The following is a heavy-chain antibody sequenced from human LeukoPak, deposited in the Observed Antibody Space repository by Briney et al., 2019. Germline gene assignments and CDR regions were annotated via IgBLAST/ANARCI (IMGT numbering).Heavy chain of an antibody. D-gene: IGHD5-12*01. CDR1: GYTFTSNY. Sequence: GASVKVSCKAFGYTFTSNYMHWVRQAPGQGPEWMGVISPSGGSTTYAQKFQGRVTLTRDMSTSTAYMELRSLRSDDTAVYYCARDIGWLRVPRYDYWGQGTLVTVSS. V-gene: IGHV1-46*01. CDR3: ARDIGWLRVPRYDY. J-gene: IGHJ4*02. CDR2: ISPSGGST.